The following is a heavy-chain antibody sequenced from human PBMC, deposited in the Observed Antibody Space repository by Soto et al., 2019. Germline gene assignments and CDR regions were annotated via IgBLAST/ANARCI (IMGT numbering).Heavy chain of an antibody. D-gene: IGHD2-21*02. CDR3: ARYPSVVVTAIGAFDI. V-gene: IGHV1-69*02. Sequence: ASVKVSCKASGGTFSSYTISWVRQTPGQGLEWMGRIIPILGIANYAQKFQGRVTITADKSTSTAYTELSSLRSEDTAVYYCARYPSVVVTAIGAFDIWGQGTMVTVSS. CDR2: IIPILGIA. CDR1: GGTFSSYT. J-gene: IGHJ3*02.